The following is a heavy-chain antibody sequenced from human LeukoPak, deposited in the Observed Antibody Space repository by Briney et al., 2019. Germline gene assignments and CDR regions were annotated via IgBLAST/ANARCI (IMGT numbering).Heavy chain of an antibody. Sequence: ASVKVSCKASGGTFSSYAISWVRQAPGQGLEWMGGIIPFFGTANYAQKFQGRVTITADESTSTAYMELSSLRSEDTAVYYCARDQGIVVVPAAGPNNWFDPWGQGTLVTVSS. CDR1: GGTFSSYA. D-gene: IGHD2-2*01. V-gene: IGHV1-69*13. J-gene: IGHJ5*02. CDR3: ARDQGIVVVPAAGPNNWFDP. CDR2: IIPFFGTA.